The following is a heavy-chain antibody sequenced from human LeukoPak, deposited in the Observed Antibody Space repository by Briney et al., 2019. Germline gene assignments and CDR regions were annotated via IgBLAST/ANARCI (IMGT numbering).Heavy chain of an antibody. CDR3: ARTGVYDSSGYPFDY. Sequence: ASVKVSCKASGYTFTSYGISWVRQAPGQGLEWMGWISAYNGNTNYAQKLQGRVTMTTDTSTSTAYMELRSLRSDDTAVYYCARTGVYDSSGYPFDYWGQGTLVTVSS. J-gene: IGHJ4*02. D-gene: IGHD3-22*01. CDR1: GYTFTSYG. V-gene: IGHV1-18*01. CDR2: ISAYNGNT.